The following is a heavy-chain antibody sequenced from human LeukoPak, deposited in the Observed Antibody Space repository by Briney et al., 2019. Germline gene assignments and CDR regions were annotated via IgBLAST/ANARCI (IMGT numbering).Heavy chain of an antibody. Sequence: ASVKVSCKASGGTFSSYAISWVRQAPGQGLEWMGWISAYNGNTNYAQKLQGRVTMTTDTSTSTAYMELRSLRSDDTAVYYCARAVKVGATYDYWGQGTLVTVSS. J-gene: IGHJ4*02. V-gene: IGHV1-18*01. D-gene: IGHD1-26*01. CDR2: ISAYNGNT. CDR1: GGTFSSYA. CDR3: ARAVKVGATYDY.